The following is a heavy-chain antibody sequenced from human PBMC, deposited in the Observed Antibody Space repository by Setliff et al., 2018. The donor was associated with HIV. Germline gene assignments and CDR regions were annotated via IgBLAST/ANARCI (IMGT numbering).Heavy chain of an antibody. CDR3: ARAGLHYDILTLFKSVDV. CDR1: GGSISSGGNY. CDR2: IYYTGST. Sequence: PSETLSLTCTVSGGSISSGGNYWSWIRQYPGKGLGWIGYIYYTGSTYYNPSLKSRVTISVDTSKNQFSLKLSAVTAADTAVYYCARAGLHYDILTLFKSVDVWGKGTTVTVSS. D-gene: IGHD3-9*01. J-gene: IGHJ6*04. V-gene: IGHV4-31*02.